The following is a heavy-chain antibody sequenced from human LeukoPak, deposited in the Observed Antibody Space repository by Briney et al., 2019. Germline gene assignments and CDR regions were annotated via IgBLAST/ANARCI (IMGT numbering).Heavy chain of an antibody. J-gene: IGHJ5*02. V-gene: IGHV1-46*01. D-gene: IGHD1-26*01. CDR3: ARDNSVGDTAWWFDP. CDR1: GYTFTSYY. CDR2: INPSGSST. Sequence: ASVKVSCKASGYTFTSYYMHWVRQAPGQGLEWMGLINPSGSSTSYAQKFQGRLSLTRDMSTSTDYMELSSLRSEDTAVYYCARDNSVGDTAWWFDPWGLGTLVTVSS.